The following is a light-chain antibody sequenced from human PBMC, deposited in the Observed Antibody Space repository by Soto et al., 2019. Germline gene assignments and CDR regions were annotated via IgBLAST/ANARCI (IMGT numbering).Light chain of an antibody. J-gene: IGKJ1*01. CDR3: QHYNSYSEA. V-gene: IGKV1-5*03. Sequence: RTQSPATLSVSPGERATLSCRASQTISSWLAWYQQKPGKAPKLLIYKASTLKSGVPSRFSGSGSGTEFTLTISSLQPDDFATYYCQHYNSYSEAFGQGTKVDNK. CDR2: KAS. CDR1: QTISSW.